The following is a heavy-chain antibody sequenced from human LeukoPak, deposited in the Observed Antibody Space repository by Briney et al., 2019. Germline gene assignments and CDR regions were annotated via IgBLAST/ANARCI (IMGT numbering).Heavy chain of an antibody. CDR2: IYYSGST. D-gene: IGHD3-10*01. J-gene: IGHJ5*02. Sequence: ASETLSLTCTVSGGSINSNSYYWGWIRQPPGKGLEWVGSIYYSGSTYYNPSLKSRVTISVDTSKNQFSLKLNSVTAADTAVYYCARGDSISIVRGVLNWFDPWGQGTLVTVSS. CDR3: ARGDSISIVRGVLNWFDP. V-gene: IGHV4-39*07. CDR1: GGSINSNSYY.